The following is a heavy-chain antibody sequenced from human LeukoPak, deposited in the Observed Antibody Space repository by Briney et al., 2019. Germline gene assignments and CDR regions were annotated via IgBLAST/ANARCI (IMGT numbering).Heavy chain of an antibody. D-gene: IGHD6-19*01. CDR3: AKDRSYSSGWYFGDY. V-gene: IGHV3-20*04. CDR2: INWNGGST. CDR1: GFTFDDYG. Sequence: GGSLRLSCAASGFTFDDYGMSWVRQAPGKGLEWVSGINWNGGSTGYADSVKGRFTISRDNSKNTLYLQMNSLRAEDTAVYYCAKDRSYSSGWYFGDYWGQGTLVTVSS. J-gene: IGHJ4*02.